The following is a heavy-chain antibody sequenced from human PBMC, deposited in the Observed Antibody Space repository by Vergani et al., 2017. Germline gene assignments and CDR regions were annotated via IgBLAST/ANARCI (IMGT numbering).Heavy chain of an antibody. CDR3: ARGGVGYGHDY. V-gene: IGHV3-48*04. J-gene: IGHJ4*02. Sequence: ELQLVESGGGLVQLGGSLRLSCAAFGFTFSSYSMNWVRQAPGKGLEWVSYISSSSSTLYYAASLKGRFTSSRNNAKNSLYLQMNSLRAEDTAVYYCARGGVGYGHDYWGQGTLVTVSS. D-gene: IGHD5-18*01. CDR2: ISSSSSTL. CDR1: GFTFSSYS.